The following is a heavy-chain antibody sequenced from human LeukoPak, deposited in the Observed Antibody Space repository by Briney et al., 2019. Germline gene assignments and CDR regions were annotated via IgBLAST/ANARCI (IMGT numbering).Heavy chain of an antibody. D-gene: IGHD1-26*01. CDR1: GGSFSGYY. CDR2: INHSGST. V-gene: IGHV4-34*01. CDR3: ARGQVGATPYFDY. Sequence: SETLSLTCAVYGGSFSGYYWSWIRQPPGKGLEWIGEINHSGSTNYNPSLKSRVTISVDTSKNQFSLKLSSVTAADTAVYYCARGQVGATPYFDYWGQGTLVTVSP. J-gene: IGHJ4*02.